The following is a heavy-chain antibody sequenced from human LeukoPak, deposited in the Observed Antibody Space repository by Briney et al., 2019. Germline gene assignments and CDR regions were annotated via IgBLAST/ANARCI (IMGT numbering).Heavy chain of an antibody. CDR3: ARVNCGGDCYLGDY. CDR2: IDRNGDST. J-gene: IGHJ4*02. V-gene: IGHV3-20*04. D-gene: IGHD2-21*02. Sequence: GGSLRLSCAASGFTFDDYGMSWVRQAPGKGLEWVSGIDRNGDSTGYADSVEGRFTISRDNAKNSLYLQMDSLRVEDTAVYYCARVNCGGDCYLGDYWGQGTLVTVSS. CDR1: GFTFDDYG.